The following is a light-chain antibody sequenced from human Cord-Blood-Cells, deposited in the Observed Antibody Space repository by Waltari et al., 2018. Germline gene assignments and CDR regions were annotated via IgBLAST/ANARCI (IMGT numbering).Light chain of an antibody. CDR2: DAS. Sequence: DIQMTQSPSSLSASVGDRVTITFQASQDISNYLNWYQQKPGKAPKLLIYDASNLETGVPSRFSGSGSGTDFTFTISSLQPEDIATYYCQQYDNLPPVLTFGGGTKVEIK. V-gene: IGKV1-33*01. CDR3: QQYDNLPPVLT. J-gene: IGKJ4*01. CDR1: QDISNY.